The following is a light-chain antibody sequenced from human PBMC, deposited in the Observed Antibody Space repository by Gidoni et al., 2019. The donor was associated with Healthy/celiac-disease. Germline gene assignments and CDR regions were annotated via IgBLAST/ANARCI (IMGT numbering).Light chain of an antibody. J-gene: IGKJ5*01. CDR1: QDISNY. CDR3: QQYDNLPLP. Sequence: DIQMTESPSSLSASVGDRVTINCQASQDISNYLNWYQQKPGKAPKLLIYDASNLETGVPSRFSGSGSGTDFTFTISRLQPEDIATYYCQQYDNLPLPFGQGTRLEIK. CDR2: DAS. V-gene: IGKV1-33*01.